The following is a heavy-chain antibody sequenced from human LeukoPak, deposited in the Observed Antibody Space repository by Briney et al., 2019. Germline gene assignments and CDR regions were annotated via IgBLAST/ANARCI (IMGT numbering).Heavy chain of an antibody. D-gene: IGHD4-17*01. J-gene: IGHJ4*02. Sequence: PGGSLRLSCAASGFTFSSYGMSWVRQAPGKGLEWVSAISGSGGSTYYADSVKGRFTISRDNSKNTLYLQMNSLRAEDTAVYYCASTNYGDYNYFDYWGQGTLVTVSS. CDR2: ISGSGGST. V-gene: IGHV3-23*01. CDR3: ASTNYGDYNYFDY. CDR1: GFTFSSYG.